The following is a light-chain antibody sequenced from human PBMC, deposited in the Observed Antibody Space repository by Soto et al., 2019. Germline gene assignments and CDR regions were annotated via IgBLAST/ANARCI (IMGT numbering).Light chain of an antibody. CDR1: SSNIGNKY. CDR2: DNN. V-gene: IGLV1-51*01. CDR3: GTWDNSLIAVV. Sequence: QSVLTQPPSVSAAPGQKVTISCSGSSSNIGNKYVPWYQQLPGTAPKLLIYDNNKRPSGIPDRFSGSKSGTSATLGITGRQTGDDADYYCGTWDNSLIAVVFGGGTTLTVL. J-gene: IGLJ2*01.